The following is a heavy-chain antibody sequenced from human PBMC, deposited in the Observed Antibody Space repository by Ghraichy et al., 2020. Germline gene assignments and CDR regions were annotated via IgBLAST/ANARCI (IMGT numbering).Heavy chain of an antibody. CDR3: TTDSYHAGNCTGSCCSHTYNYHGMDV. CDR2: MKTKLAGGTA. D-gene: IGHD2-15*01. CDR1: GFTFNRAW. Sequence: GGSLRLSCAASGFTFNRAWMNWVRQVPGKGLEWVGRMKTKLAGGTADYAAPVKGRFTISRDDSKNTLYLQMNNLQTDDTAVYHCTTDSYHAGNCTGSCCSHTYNYHGMDVWGQGTPVTVSS. J-gene: IGHJ6*02. V-gene: IGHV3-15*07.